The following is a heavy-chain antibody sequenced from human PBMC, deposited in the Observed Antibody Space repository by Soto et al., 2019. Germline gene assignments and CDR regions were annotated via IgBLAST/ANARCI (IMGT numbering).Heavy chain of an antibody. D-gene: IGHD2-2*01. CDR1: GYGFTWQG. J-gene: IGHJ5*02. Sequence: ETSVKVSCKACGYGFTWQGISSVRQAQGQGLEWMGWISAYNGNTKYAQKLQGRLTITKDTSKKQVVVTMTNMVPVYTATYYFARGVRYYSSNGCPRVSDLWCQGTLVSVVS. V-gene: IGHV1-18*01. CDR3: ARGVRYYSSNGCPRVSDL. CDR2: ISAYNGNT.